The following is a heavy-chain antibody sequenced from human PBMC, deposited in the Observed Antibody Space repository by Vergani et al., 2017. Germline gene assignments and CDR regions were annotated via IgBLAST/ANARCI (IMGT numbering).Heavy chain of an antibody. CDR1: GGSINSGGYY. CDR2: SYYSGST. V-gene: IGHV4-31*01. Sequence: QVQLQESGPGLVKPSQTLSLTCTVSGGSINSGGYYWSWIRQHPGKGLEWIGYSYYSGSTYYNPSLKSLVTISVYTSKNQFSLKLSSVTAADTAVYYCARMTTVTRYYFDYWGQGTLVTVSS. D-gene: IGHD4-17*01. CDR3: ARMTTVTRYYFDY. J-gene: IGHJ4*02.